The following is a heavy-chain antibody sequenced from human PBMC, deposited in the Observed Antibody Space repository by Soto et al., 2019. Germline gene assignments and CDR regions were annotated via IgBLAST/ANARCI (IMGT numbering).Heavy chain of an antibody. CDR3: ARDLMAAGNSASDI. CDR2: IWYDGSNK. Sequence: GGSLRLSCAAPGFTFSSYGMHWVRQAPGKGLERVAVIWYDGSNKYYADSVKGRFTISRDNSKNTLYLQMNSLRAEDTAVYYCARDLMAAGNSASDIWGQGTMVTVSS. D-gene: IGHD6-13*01. J-gene: IGHJ3*02. CDR1: GFTFSSYG. V-gene: IGHV3-33*01.